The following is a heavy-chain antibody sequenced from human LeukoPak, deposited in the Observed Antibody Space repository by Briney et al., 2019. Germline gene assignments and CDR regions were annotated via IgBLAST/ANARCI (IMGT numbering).Heavy chain of an antibody. CDR1: GVSISSYY. CDR3: ARVDRLAAAHYYYGMDV. V-gene: IGHV4-59*01. CDR2: IYYSGST. J-gene: IGHJ6*02. Sequence: SETLSLTCTVSGVSISSYYWSWIRQPPGKGLEWIGYIYYSGSTNYNPSLKSRVTISVDTSKNQFSLKLSSVTAADTAVYYCARVDRLAAAHYYYGMDVWGQGTTVTVSS. D-gene: IGHD6-13*01.